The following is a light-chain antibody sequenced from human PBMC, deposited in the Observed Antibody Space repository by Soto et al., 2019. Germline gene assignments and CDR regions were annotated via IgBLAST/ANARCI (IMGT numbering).Light chain of an antibody. J-gene: IGKJ1*01. CDR3: QQYNNWPRT. CDR2: GAT. CDR1: QSVSSN. Sequence: DIVLTQSPGTLSLSPGERATLSCRASQSVSSNLLAWYQQKPGQAPRLLIHGATTRATGIPARFSGSGSGTEFTLTISSLQSEDFAVYYCQQYNNWPRTFGQGTKVDI. V-gene: IGKV3-15*01.